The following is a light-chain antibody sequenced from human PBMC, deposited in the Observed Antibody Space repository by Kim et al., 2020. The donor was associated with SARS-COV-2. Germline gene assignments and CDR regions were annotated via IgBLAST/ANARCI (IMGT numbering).Light chain of an antibody. J-gene: IGLJ1*01. Sequence: QSVLTQPPSASGTPGQRVTISCSGSSSNIGRNTVNWYQQLPGTAPKLLIYNNNQRPSGVPDRFSDSKSGTSASLAIRGLQSDDEADYYCAAWDDSLRGYVFGTGTKVTVL. CDR3: AAWDDSLRGYV. CDR1: SSNIGRNT. V-gene: IGLV1-44*01. CDR2: NNN.